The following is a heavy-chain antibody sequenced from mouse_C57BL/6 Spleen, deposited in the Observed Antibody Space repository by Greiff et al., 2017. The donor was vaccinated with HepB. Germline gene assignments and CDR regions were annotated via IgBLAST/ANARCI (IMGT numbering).Heavy chain of an antibody. J-gene: IGHJ1*03. CDR1: GYTFTDYE. V-gene: IGHV1-15*01. Sequence: QVQLQQSGAELVRPGASVTLSCKASGYTFTDYEMHWVKQTPVHGLEWIGAIDPETGGTAYNQKFKGKAILTADKSSSTAYMELRSLTSEDSAVYYCTRPYYYGSSSDWYFDVWGTGTTVTVSS. CDR3: TRPYYYGSSSDWYFDV. D-gene: IGHD1-1*01. CDR2: IDPETGGT.